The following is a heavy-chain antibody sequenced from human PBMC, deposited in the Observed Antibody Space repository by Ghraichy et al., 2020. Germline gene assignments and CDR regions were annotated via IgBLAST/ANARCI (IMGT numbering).Heavy chain of an antibody. D-gene: IGHD4-23*01. CDR1: GGSFSGYY. CDR3: ARGTGGNSGDDAFDI. Sequence: SETLSLTCAVYGGSFSGYYWSWIRQPPGKGLEWIGEINHSGSTNYNPSLKSRVTISVDTSKNQFSLKLSSVTAADTAVYYCARGTGGNSGDDAFDIWGQGTMVTVSS. J-gene: IGHJ3*02. CDR2: INHSGST. V-gene: IGHV4-34*01.